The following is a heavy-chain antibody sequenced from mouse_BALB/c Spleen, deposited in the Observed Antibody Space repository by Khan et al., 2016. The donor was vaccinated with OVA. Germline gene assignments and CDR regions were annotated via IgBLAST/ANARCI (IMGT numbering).Heavy chain of an antibody. CDR3: ARAYYRYGGYYAMDF. Sequence: QVQLKESGPGLVAPSQSLSITCTVSGFSLSRYNVHWVRQPLGKSLEGRRMKWGGGGTDYNSTPKSRLSISKDNSKSQVFLQMNSLQTDDSAMYYCARAYYRYGGYYAMDFWGQGTSVTVSS. J-gene: IGHJ4*01. D-gene: IGHD2-14*01. CDR1: GFSLSRYN. V-gene: IGHV2-6-4*01. CDR2: KWGGGGT.